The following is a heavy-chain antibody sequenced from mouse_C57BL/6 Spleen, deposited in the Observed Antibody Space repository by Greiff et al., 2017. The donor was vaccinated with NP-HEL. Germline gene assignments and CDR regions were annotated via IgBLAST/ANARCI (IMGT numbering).Heavy chain of an antibody. D-gene: IGHD4-1*01. CDR2: ISSGSSTI. CDR1: GFTFSDYG. Sequence: EVKLVESGGGLVKPGGSLKLSCAASGFTFSDYGMHWVRQAPEKGLEWVAYISSGSSTIYYADTVKGRFTISRDNAKNTLFLQMTSLRSEDTAMYYCASGTVPWFAYWGQGTLVTVSA. J-gene: IGHJ3*01. V-gene: IGHV5-17*01. CDR3: ASGTVPWFAY.